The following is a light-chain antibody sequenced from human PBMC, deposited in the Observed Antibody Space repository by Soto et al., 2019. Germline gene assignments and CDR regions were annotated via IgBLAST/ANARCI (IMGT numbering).Light chain of an antibody. CDR1: SSDVGSYNR. CDR2: EVS. J-gene: IGLJ2*01. CDR3: SSYTSSSTL. Sequence: QSALTQPPSVSGSPGQSVTISCTGTSSDVGSYNRVSWYQQPPGTAPKLMIYEVSNRPSGVPDRFSGSKSGNTASLNISGLQAEDEADYYCSSYTSSSTLFGGGTKLTVL. V-gene: IGLV2-18*02.